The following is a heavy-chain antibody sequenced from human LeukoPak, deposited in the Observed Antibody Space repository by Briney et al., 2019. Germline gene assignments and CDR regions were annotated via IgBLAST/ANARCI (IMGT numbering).Heavy chain of an antibody. J-gene: IGHJ5*02. V-gene: IGHV3-74*01. CDR1: GFTFSSYW. Sequence: GGSLRLSCAASGFTFSSYWMYWVRQVPGKGLVWVSRINDDGSTTSYADSVKGRFTVSRDNAKNTLYLQMNSLRVEDTAVYYCARGFHCSSSSCYDWFDPWGQGTLVTVSS. CDR3: ARGFHCSSSSCYDWFDP. CDR2: INDDGSTT. D-gene: IGHD2-2*01.